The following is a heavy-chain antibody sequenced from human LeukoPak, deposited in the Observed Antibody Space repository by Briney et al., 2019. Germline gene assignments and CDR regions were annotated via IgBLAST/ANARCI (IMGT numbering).Heavy chain of an antibody. CDR1: GFTFSGSA. Sequence: GGSLRLSCAASGFTFSGSAIQWVRQSSGKGLECDGQIVKKDKGYATATAYAASVKGRFTISRDDSINTAYLQMKSLKTEDTALYYCTRDSGTYNWFDPWGQGTLVTVSS. D-gene: IGHD1-26*01. CDR2: IVKKDKGYATAT. V-gene: IGHV3-73*01. CDR3: TRDSGTYNWFDP. J-gene: IGHJ5*02.